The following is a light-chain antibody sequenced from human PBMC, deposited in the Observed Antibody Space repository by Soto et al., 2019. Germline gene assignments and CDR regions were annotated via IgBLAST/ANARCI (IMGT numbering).Light chain of an antibody. CDR2: KAS. Sequence: DIQMTQSPSTLSASVGDRVTITCRASQSISSWLAWYQQKPGKAPKLLIYKASNLQRGVPSRFSGSGSGTEFTRTISSLQPDDFATFYCHQYRTYWTFGHGTQVEMK. J-gene: IGKJ1*01. V-gene: IGKV1-5*03. CDR1: QSISSW. CDR3: HQYRTYWT.